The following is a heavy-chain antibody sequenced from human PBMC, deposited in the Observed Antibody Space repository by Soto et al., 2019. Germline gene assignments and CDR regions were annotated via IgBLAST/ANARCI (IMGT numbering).Heavy chain of an antibody. V-gene: IGHV1-3*01. CDR2: INAGNGNT. CDR3: ARDQRIYSSSWYAFDY. CDR1: GYTFTSYA. Sequence: ASVKVSCKASGYTFTSYAMHWVRQAPGQRLEWMGWINAGNGNTKYSQKFQGRVTFTRDTSASTAYMELSSLRSEDTAVYYCARDQRIYSSSWYAFDYWGQGTLVTVSS. D-gene: IGHD6-13*01. J-gene: IGHJ4*02.